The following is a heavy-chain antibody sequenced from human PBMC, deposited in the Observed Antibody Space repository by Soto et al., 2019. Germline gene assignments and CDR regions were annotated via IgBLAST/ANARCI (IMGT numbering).Heavy chain of an antibody. J-gene: IGHJ6*02. D-gene: IGHD2-15*01. CDR1: GGTFSSYA. V-gene: IGHV1-69*01. CDR3: AVKYCSGGSCYAYYYGMDV. CDR2: ITPIFGTA. Sequence: QVQLVQSGAEVKKPGSSVKVSCKASGGTFSSYAISWVRQAPGQGLEWMGGITPIFGTANYAQKFQGRVTITADESTSTAYMELSSLRSEDTAVYYCAVKYCSGGSCYAYYYGMDVWGQGTTVTVSS.